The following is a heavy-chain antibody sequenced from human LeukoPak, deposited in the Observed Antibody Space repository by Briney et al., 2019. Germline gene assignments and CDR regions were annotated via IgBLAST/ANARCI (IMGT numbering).Heavy chain of an antibody. D-gene: IGHD1-1*01. V-gene: IGHV3-23*01. CDR2: ISNSDGST. Sequence: GGSLRLSCAASGFTFSSYAMSWVRQAPGKGLEWVSTISNSDGSTYYADSVKGRFTISRDNAKNSLYLQMNSLRAEDTAVYYCARVALSEVSTAWVEYDYYMDVWGKGTTVTIS. CDR3: ARVALSEVSTAWVEYDYYMDV. CDR1: GFTFSSYA. J-gene: IGHJ6*03.